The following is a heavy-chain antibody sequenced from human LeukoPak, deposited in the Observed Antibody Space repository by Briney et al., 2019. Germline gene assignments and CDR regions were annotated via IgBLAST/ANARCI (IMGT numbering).Heavy chain of an antibody. V-gene: IGHV4-59*08. D-gene: IGHD6-13*01. Sequence: PSETLSLTCTVSGGSISSYYWSWIRQPPGKGLEWIGYIYYSGSTNYNPSLKSRVTISVDTSKNQFSLKLSSMTAADTAVYYCARHFQAAPFDYWGQGTLVTVSS. CDR2: IYYSGST. J-gene: IGHJ4*02. CDR1: GGSISSYY. CDR3: ARHFQAAPFDY.